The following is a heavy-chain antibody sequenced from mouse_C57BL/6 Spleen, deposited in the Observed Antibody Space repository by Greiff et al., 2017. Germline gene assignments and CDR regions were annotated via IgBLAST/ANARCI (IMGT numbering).Heavy chain of an antibody. J-gene: IGHJ4*01. Sequence: QVQLQQPGTELVKPGASVKLSCKASGYTFTSYWMHWVKQRPGQGLEWIGNINPSNGGTNYNEKFKSKATLTVDKSSSTAYMQRSSLTSEDSAVYYCARKDDYDGYYYAMDYWGQGTSVTVSS. CDR1: GYTFTSYW. D-gene: IGHD2-4*01. V-gene: IGHV1-53*01. CDR3: ARKDDYDGYYYAMDY. CDR2: INPSNGGT.